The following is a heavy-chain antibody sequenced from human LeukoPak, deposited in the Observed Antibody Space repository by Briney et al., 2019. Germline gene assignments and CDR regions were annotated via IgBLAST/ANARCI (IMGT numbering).Heavy chain of an antibody. Sequence: SETLSLTCTVSGDSFTSVTDYWAWIRQPPGKGLEWIASGDYSGGTYYNPSLESRVAISADMSKNQISLKLTSVTGADTAVYYCAGERGEEYSSGWYKTNYFYNWGQGIRGTVSS. CDR1: GDSFTSVTDY. D-gene: IGHD6-19*01. CDR2: GDYSGGT. CDR3: AGERGEEYSSGWYKTNYFYN. J-gene: IGHJ4*02. V-gene: IGHV4-39*07.